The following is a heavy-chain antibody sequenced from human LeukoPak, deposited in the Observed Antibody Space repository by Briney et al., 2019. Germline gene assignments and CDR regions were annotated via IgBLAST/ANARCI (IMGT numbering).Heavy chain of an antibody. D-gene: IGHD3-22*01. V-gene: IGHV1-69*06. CDR1: GGTFSSYA. CDR2: IIPIFGTA. Sequence: ASVKVSCKASGGTFSSYAISWVRQAPGQGLEWMGGIIPIFGTANYAQKFQGRVTITADKSTSTAYMELSSLRSEDTAVYYCARSDLKPDYYDSSGYPDYWGQGTLVTVSS. J-gene: IGHJ4*02. CDR3: ARSDLKPDYYDSSGYPDY.